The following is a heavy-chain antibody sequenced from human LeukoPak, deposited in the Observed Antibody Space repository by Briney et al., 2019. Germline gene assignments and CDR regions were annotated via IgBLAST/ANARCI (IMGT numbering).Heavy chain of an antibody. CDR3: ARSGWQTDAFDI. CDR2: ISSSSSYI. D-gene: IGHD6-19*01. V-gene: IGHV3-21*01. Sequence: GGSLRLSCAASGFTLSSYSMSWVRQAPGKGLEWVSSISSSSSYIYYADSVKGRFTNSRDNAKKSLFLQMNSLRAEDTAVYYCARSGWQTDAFDIWGQGTVVTVSS. CDR1: GFTLSSYS. J-gene: IGHJ3*02.